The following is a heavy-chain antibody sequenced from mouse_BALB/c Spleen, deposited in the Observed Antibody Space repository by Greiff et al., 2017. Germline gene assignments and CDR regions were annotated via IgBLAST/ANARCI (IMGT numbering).Heavy chain of an antibody. CDR3: TRRGYFLY. CDR2: IDPETGGT. Sequence: QVQLQQSGAELVRPGASVTLSCKASGYTFTDYEMHWVKQTPVHGLEWIGAIDPETGGTAYNQKFKGKATLTADKSSSTAYMELRSLTSEDSAVYYCTRRGYFLYWGQGTLVTVSA. V-gene: IGHV1-15*01. J-gene: IGHJ3*01. CDR1: GYTFTDYE. D-gene: IGHD2-14*01.